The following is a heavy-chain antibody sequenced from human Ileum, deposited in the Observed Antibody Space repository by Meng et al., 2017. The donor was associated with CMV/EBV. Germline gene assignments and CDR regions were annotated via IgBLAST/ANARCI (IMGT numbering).Heavy chain of an antibody. CDR3: VRDTPHGRFDP. CDR1: GFTFSSYS. CDR2: IDNDGSDT. V-gene: IGHV3-74*01. D-gene: IGHD2-15*01. Sequence: GESLKISCAASGFTFSSYSMNWVRQAPGRGLVWLSRIDNDGSDTIYADSVKGRFTVSRDNARNTLYLQMNNLRDEDTAVYYCVRDTPHGRFDPWGQGTLVTVSS. J-gene: IGHJ5*02.